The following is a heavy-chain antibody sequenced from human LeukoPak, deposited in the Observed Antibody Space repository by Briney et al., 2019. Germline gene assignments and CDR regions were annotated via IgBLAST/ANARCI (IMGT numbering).Heavy chain of an antibody. J-gene: IGHJ4*02. Sequence: PGGSLRLSCVASGFTFTNYAMSWVRQAPGKGLEWVSTRGSGGTTYYADSVKGRFTVSRDNSKNTLSLQMNSLRVEDTAVYYCAQGLFGGNSNWGQGTLVTVSS. V-gene: IGHV3-23*01. CDR2: RGSGGTT. CDR3: AQGLFGGNSN. CDR1: GFTFTNYA. D-gene: IGHD4-23*01.